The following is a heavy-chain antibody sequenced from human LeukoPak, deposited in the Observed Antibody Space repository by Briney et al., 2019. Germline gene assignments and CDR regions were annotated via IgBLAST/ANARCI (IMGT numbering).Heavy chain of an antibody. D-gene: IGHD1-14*01. J-gene: IGHJ3*02. CDR3: AIRDRYAFDI. CDR1: GFSLTTSGVT. Sequence: SGPTLLTPTQTLTLTCTFSGFSLTTSGVTVGWIRQPPGKALEWLALIYWDDDKLYSPSLKSRLTITKDTSKNQVVLTVANMDPVDTATYYCAIRDRYAFDIWGQGTMVTVSS. V-gene: IGHV2-5*02. CDR2: IYWDDDK.